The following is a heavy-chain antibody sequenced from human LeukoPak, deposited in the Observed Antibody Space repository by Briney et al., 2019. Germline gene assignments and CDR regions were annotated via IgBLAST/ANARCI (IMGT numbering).Heavy chain of an antibody. CDR3: ARGRDGYDLYYFDY. CDR1: GGSFSGYY. D-gene: IGHD5-12*01. Sequence: SETLSLTCAVYGGSFSGYYWSWIRQPPGKGLEWIGEINHSGSTNCNPSLKSRVTISVDTSKNQFSLKLSSVTAADTAVYYCARGRDGYDLYYFDYWGQGTLVTVSS. V-gene: IGHV4-34*01. CDR2: INHSGST. J-gene: IGHJ4*02.